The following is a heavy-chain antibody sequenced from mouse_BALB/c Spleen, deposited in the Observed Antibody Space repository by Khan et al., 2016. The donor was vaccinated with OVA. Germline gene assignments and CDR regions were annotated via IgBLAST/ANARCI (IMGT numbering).Heavy chain of an antibody. CDR2: ISYSGGT. D-gene: IGHD1-1*01. CDR1: GYSITSGYA. V-gene: IGHV3-2*02. Sequence: EVQLQESGPGLVKPSQSLSLTCTVTGYSITSGYAWNWIRQFPGNKLEWMGYISYSGGTSYNPSLKSRISITREQSKNQFFLQLNCVTTEDTSTYYCARGNYYGYYFDYWGQGTTLTVSS. J-gene: IGHJ2*01. CDR3: ARGNYYGYYFDY.